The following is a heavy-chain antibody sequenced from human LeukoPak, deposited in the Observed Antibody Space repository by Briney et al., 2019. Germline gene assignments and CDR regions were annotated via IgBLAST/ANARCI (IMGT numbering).Heavy chain of an antibody. V-gene: IGHV3-7*03. J-gene: IGHJ4*02. CDR1: GFIFSGHW. CDR3: ATPLDYRDSSGFHQGGG. D-gene: IGHD3-22*01. CDR2: IKEDGSRK. Sequence: GGSLRLSCAASGFIFSGHWMTWVRQAPGKGPEWVANIKEDGSRKNYVDSVKGRFTISRDNTKNSLYLQMTSLRAEDTAMYYCATPLDYRDSSGFHQGGGWGQGTLVTVSS.